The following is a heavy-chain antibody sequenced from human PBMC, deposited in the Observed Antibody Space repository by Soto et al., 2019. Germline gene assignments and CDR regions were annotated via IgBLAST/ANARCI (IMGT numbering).Heavy chain of an antibody. J-gene: IGHJ5*02. D-gene: IGHD6-19*01. Sequence: SVKVSCKASGGTFSSYAISWVRQAPGQGLEWMGGIIPIFGTANYAQKFQGRVTITADESTSTAYMELSSLRSEDTAVYYCARDPTKLYSSGWYGSYWFDPWGQGTLVTVSS. CDR3: ARDPTKLYSSGWYGSYWFDP. CDR2: IIPIFGTA. CDR1: GGTFSSYA. V-gene: IGHV1-69*13.